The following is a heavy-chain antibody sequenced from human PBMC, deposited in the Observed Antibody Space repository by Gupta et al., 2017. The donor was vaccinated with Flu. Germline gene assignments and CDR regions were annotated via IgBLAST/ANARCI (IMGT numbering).Heavy chain of an antibody. D-gene: IGHD2-8*01. CDR2: VRSKANNYAT. V-gene: IGHV3-73*02. J-gene: IGHJ6*02. Sequence: DVQLVVSGGGLVQPGGSLTLSCAASGFSFSASAQHCVRQASGQGLEWLARVRSKANNYATSYAASGKGRFTIFRDDSKNTAHLQMNSLKTEDTAVYYCTGSPVYAMDVWGQGTTVTVSS. CDR3: TGSPVYAMDV. CDR1: GFSFSASA.